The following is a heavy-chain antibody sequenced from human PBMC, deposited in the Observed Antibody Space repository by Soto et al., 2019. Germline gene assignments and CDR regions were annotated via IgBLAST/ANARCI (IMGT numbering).Heavy chain of an antibody. J-gene: IGHJ4*02. CDR3: ARGSLAGFDY. V-gene: IGHV1-18*04. CDR1: GYTFTSHC. CDR2: ISTYNGNT. Sequence: AAVKVSCKASGYTFTSHCKSWVREAPGQGHEWIGWISTYNGNTNNAQKLQGRTTKTTDTPKSTAYMALRSLRSDDTAVYYCARGSLAGFDYWGQGTLVTVSS.